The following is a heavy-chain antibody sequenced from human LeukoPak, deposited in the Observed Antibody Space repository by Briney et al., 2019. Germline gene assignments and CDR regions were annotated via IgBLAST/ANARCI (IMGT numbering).Heavy chain of an antibody. V-gene: IGHV1-46*01. CDR3: ARDYDFWSGYSELNFDY. D-gene: IGHD3-3*01. CDR2: INPSGGST. J-gene: IGHJ4*02. CDR1: GYTFTSYY. Sequence: GASVKVSCKASGYTFTSYYMHWVRQAPGQGLEWMGIINPSGGSTSYAQKFQGRVTMTRDTSTSTVYMELSSLRSEDTAVYYCARDYDFWSGYSELNFDYWGQGTLVTVSS.